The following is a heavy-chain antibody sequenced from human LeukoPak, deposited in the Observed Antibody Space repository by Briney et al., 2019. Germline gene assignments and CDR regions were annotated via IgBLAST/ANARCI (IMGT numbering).Heavy chain of an antibody. D-gene: IGHD3-22*01. CDR1: GVSISSYY. V-gene: IGHV4-59*08. J-gene: IGHJ5*02. CDR3: ARVSLYDSSGYVKWLDP. CDR2: IYYSGST. Sequence: SETLSLTCTVSGVSISSYYWSWIRQPPGKGLEWIGYIYYSGSTNYNPSLKSRVTISVDTSKNQFSLKLSSVTAADTAVYYCARVSLYDSSGYVKWLDPWGQGTLVTVSS.